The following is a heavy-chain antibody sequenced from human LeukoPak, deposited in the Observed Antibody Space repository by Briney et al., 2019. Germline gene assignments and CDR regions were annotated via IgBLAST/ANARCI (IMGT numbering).Heavy chain of an antibody. V-gene: IGHV4-59*08. Sequence: HSETLSLTCAVYGGSFSGYYWSWIRQPPGKGLEWIGYIYYSGSTNYNPSLKSRVTISVDTSKNQFSLKLSSVTAADTAVYYCARHPISSSWYNYYGMDVWGQGTTVTVSS. CDR1: GGSFSGYY. CDR3: ARHPISSSWYNYYGMDV. J-gene: IGHJ6*02. CDR2: IYYSGST. D-gene: IGHD6-13*01.